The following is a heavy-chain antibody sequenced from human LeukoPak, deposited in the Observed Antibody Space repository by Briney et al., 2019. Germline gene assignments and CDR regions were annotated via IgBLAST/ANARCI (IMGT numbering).Heavy chain of an antibody. V-gene: IGHV1-69*13. CDR2: IIPIFGTA. CDR3: ASFSRASGYCDY. CDR1: GGTFSSYA. Sequence: SVKVSCKASGGTFSSYAISWVRQAPGRGLEWMGGIIPIFGTANYAQKFQGRVTITADESTSTAYMELSSLRSEDTAVYYCASFSRASGYCDYWGQGTLVTVSS. J-gene: IGHJ4*02. D-gene: IGHD3-22*01.